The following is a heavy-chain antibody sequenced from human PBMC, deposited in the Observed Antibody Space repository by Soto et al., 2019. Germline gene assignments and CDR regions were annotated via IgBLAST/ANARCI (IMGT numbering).Heavy chain of an antibody. D-gene: IGHD5-12*01. Sequence: SETLSLTCTVSGGSISSYYWSWIRQPPGKGLEWIGYIYYSGSTNYNPSLKSRVTISVDTSKNQFSLKLSSVTAADTAVYYCARSSGYDFPYFDYWGQGTLVTVSS. CDR2: IYYSGST. J-gene: IGHJ4*02. CDR3: ARSSGYDFPYFDY. V-gene: IGHV4-59*01. CDR1: GGSISSYY.